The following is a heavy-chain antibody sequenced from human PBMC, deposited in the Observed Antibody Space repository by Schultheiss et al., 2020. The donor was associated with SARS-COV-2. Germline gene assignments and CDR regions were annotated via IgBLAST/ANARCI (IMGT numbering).Heavy chain of an antibody. V-gene: IGHV3-30*19. J-gene: IGHJ6*02. CDR3: ARDKQQLVQFYYYYGMDV. CDR2: ISYDGSNK. D-gene: IGHD6-13*01. CDR1: GFTFSSYG. Sequence: GGSLRLSCAASGFTFSSYGMHWVRQAPGKGLEWVAVISYDGSNKYYADSVKGRFTISRDNSKNTLYLQMNSLRAEDTAVYYCARDKQQLVQFYYYYGMDVWGQGTTVTVSS.